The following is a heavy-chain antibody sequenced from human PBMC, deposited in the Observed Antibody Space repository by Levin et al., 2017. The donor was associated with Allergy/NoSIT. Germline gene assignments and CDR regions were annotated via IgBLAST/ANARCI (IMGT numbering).Heavy chain of an antibody. Sequence: ASVKVSCKTSGYAFTSYGVTWVRQAPGRGLEWMGWISTHNFDRNYAQMLQGRVTMTTDISTSTVHMELSSLTSDDTAVYYCARGRIADYWGQGTLVTVSS. V-gene: IGHV1-18*01. CDR1: GYAFTSYG. D-gene: IGHD2-15*01. CDR2: ISTHNFDR. J-gene: IGHJ4*02. CDR3: ARGRIADY.